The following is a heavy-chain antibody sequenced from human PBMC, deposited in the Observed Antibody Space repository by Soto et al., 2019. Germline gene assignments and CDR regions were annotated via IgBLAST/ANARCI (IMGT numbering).Heavy chain of an antibody. J-gene: IGHJ4*02. V-gene: IGHV4-31*03. D-gene: IGHD4-17*01. CDR2: IYYSGST. Sequence: QVQLQESGPGLVKPSQTLSLTCTVSGGSISSGGYYWSWIRRHPGKGLEWIGYIYYSGSTYYNPSLKSRVTISVDTSKNQFSLKLSSVTAADTAVYYCARADHYGDPGLHDYWGQGTLVTVSS. CDR1: GGSISSGGYY. CDR3: ARADHYGDPGLHDY.